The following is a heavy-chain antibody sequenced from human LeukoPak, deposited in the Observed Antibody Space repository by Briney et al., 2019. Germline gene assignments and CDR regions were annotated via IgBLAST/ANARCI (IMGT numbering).Heavy chain of an antibody. Sequence: ASVTVSCKASGYTFTSYDINWVRQATGQGLEWMGWMNPNSGNTGYAQKFQGRVTMTRNTSISTAYMELSSLRSEDTAVYYCASSYCTNGVCVFDCWGQGILVTVSS. CDR3: ASSYCTNGVCVFDC. J-gene: IGHJ4*02. D-gene: IGHD2-8*01. CDR1: GYTFTSYD. V-gene: IGHV1-8*01. CDR2: MNPNSGNT.